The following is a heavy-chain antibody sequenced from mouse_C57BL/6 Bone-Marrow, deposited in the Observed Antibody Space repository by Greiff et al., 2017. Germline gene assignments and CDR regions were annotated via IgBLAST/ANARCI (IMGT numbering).Heavy chain of an antibody. J-gene: IGHJ2*01. CDR3: ARLTGNGDYFGY. D-gene: IGHD4-1*01. V-gene: IGHV1-63*01. CDR1: GYTFTSYW. CDR2: IYPGGGYT. Sequence: VQLQQPGAELVKPGASVKLSCKASGYTFTSYWMHWAKQRPGHGLEWIGDIYPGGGYTNYNEKFKGKATLTANTSSSTAYMQFSSLTSEDSAVYYCARLTGNGDYFGYWGQGTTLTVS.